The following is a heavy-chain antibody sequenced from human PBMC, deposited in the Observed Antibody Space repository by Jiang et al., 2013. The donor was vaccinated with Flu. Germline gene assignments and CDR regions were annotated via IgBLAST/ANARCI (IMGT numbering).Heavy chain of an antibody. CDR2: IRYDGSNK. J-gene: IGHJ4*02. D-gene: IGHD3-22*01. V-gene: IGHV3-30*02. CDR3: AESYYDSSGYPSGFDY. CDR1: TFSTYG. Sequence: TFSTYGMHWVRQAPGKGLEWVAFIRYDGSNKYYADSVKGRFTISRDNSKNTLYLQMNNLSTEDTAVYYCAESYYDSSGYPSGFDYWGQGTLVSVSS.